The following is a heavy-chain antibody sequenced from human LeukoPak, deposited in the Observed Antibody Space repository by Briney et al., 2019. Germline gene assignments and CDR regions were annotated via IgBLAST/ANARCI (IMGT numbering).Heavy chain of an antibody. CDR1: GYTFTDYY. D-gene: IGHD2-15*01. Sequence: ASVKVSCKASGYTFTDYYMHWVRQAPGQGLEWMGWINPDSGGTNYAQKFQGRVTMTRDTSISTAYMELSRLRSEDTAVYYCARVGPSLENCSGGSCYLGPHDYWGQGTLVTVSS. V-gene: IGHV1-2*02. CDR3: ARVGPSLENCSGGSCYLGPHDY. CDR2: INPDSGGT. J-gene: IGHJ4*02.